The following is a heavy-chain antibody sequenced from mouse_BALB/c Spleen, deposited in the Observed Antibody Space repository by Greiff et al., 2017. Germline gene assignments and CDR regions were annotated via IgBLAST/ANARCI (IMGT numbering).Heavy chain of an antibody. CDR2: IYPGDGDT. CDR3: ARTIPWYFEV. V-gene: IGHV1-80*01. Sequence: QVQLQQSGAELVRPGSSVKISCKASGYAFSSYWMNWVKQRPGQGLEWIGQIYPGDGDTNYNGKFKGKATLTADKSSSTAYMQLSSLTSEDSAVYFCARTIPWYFEVWGAGTTVTVSS. CDR1: GYAFSSYW. J-gene: IGHJ1*01.